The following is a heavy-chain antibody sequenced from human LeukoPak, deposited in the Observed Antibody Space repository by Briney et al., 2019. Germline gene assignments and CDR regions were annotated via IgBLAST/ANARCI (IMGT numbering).Heavy chain of an antibody. D-gene: IGHD6-19*01. Sequence: GGSLRLSCAASRFTLSNYWMSWVRQAPGKGLEWVANIKQDGSETYYVDSVKGRFTISRDNAKNSLSLQMNSLGAEDTAVYYCARQRGSGCLDYWGQGTLVTVSS. CDR2: IKQDGSET. CDR3: ARQRGSGCLDY. CDR1: RFTLSNYW. J-gene: IGHJ4*02. V-gene: IGHV3-7*01.